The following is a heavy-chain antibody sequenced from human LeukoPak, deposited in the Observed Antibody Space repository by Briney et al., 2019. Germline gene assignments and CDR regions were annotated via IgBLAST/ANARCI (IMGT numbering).Heavy chain of an antibody. D-gene: IGHD3-16*01. J-gene: IGHJ3*02. Sequence: PGGSLRLSCAASGFTFSSYDMHWVRQATGKGLEWVSAIGTAGHTYYPDSVKGRFTISRENAKNSFYLQMNSLRAGDTAVYYCAREMMGPGEAFDTWGQGTMVTVSS. V-gene: IGHV3-13*04. CDR1: GFTFSSYD. CDR3: AREMMGPGEAFDT. CDR2: IGTAGHT.